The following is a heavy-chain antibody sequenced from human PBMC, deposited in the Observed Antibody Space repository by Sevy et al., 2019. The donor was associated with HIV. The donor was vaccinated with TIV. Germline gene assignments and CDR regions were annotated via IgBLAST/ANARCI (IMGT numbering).Heavy chain of an antibody. CDR3: ARGLGGSYYALDAFDI. D-gene: IGHD1-26*01. J-gene: IGHJ3*02. CDR1: GFTFSSYS. CDR2: ISSSSSTI. Sequence: GGSLKLSCAASGFTFSSYSMNWVRQAPGKGLEWVSYISSSSSTIYYADSVKGRFTISRDNAKNSLYLQMNSLRDEDTAVYYCARGLGGSYYALDAFDIWGQRTMVTDSS. V-gene: IGHV3-48*02.